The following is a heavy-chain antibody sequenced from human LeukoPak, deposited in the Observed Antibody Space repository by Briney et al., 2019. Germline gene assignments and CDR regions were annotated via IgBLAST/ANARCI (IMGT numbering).Heavy chain of an antibody. J-gene: IGHJ4*02. CDR3: AKDDAWLRFLY. V-gene: IGHV3-23*01. D-gene: IGHD5-12*01. CDR1: GFTFRNYA. CDR2: ISGNGDIT. Sequence: GGSLRLSCAASGFTFRNYAMSWVRQIPGKGLEWVSGISGNGDITYYADSVKGRFTISRDNSKNTLYLQMNSLRAEDTAIYYCAKDDAWLRFLYWGQGTLVTVSS.